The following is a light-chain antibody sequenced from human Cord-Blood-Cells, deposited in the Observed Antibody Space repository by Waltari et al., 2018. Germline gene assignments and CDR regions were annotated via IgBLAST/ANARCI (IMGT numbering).Light chain of an antibody. CDR2: GAT. V-gene: IGKV3-15*01. J-gene: IGKJ4*01. CDR1: QSVSIN. Sequence: EIVMTQSPATLSVPPGERATSSCSASQSVSINLAWYQQKPGQAPSLLIYGATTSATGIPARFSVSGCGTELTLTISSLQSEDFAVYYYQQYNNCTPVTFGGGTKVEIK. CDR3: QQYNNCTPVT.